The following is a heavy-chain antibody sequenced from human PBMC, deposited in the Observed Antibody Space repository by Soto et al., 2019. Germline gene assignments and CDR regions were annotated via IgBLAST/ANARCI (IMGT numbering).Heavy chain of an antibody. J-gene: IGHJ6*03. CDR2: IWYDGSNK. CDR1: GFTFSSYG. D-gene: IGHD2-2*01. Sequence: GGSLRLSCAASGFTFSSYGMHWVRQAPGKGLEWVAVIWYDGSNKYYADSVKGRFTISRDNSKNTLYLQMNSLRAEDTAVYYCARVSGGGNQLLWGSYYYYYMDVWGKGTTVTVSS. CDR3: ARVSGGGNQLLWGSYYYYYMDV. V-gene: IGHV3-33*01.